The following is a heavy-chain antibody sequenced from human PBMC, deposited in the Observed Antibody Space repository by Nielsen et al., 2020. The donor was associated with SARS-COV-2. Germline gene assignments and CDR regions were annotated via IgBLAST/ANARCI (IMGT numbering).Heavy chain of an antibody. D-gene: IGHD3-3*01. V-gene: IGHV3-23*01. Sequence: GESLKISCAASGFTFSSYAMSWVRQAPGKGLEWVSAISGSGGSTYYADSVKGRFTISRDNSKNTLYLQMNSLRAEDTAVYYCAKSTPITIFGVVIPNRFDPWGQGTLVTVSS. CDR3: AKSTPITIFGVVIPNRFDP. J-gene: IGHJ5*02. CDR2: ISGSGGST. CDR1: GFTFSSYA.